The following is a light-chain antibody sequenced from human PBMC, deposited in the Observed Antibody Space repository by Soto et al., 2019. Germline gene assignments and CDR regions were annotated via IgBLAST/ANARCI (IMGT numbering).Light chain of an antibody. J-gene: IGKJ4*01. CDR2: DTS. CDR1: QGIGDT. CDR3: QPSNNWPLT. Sequence: EFGMSHSPATLSVYPEEGATLSCRASQGIGDTLAWYQHKPGQTPRLLIYDTSTRATGVPTRFSGSRSGAEFTLTINSLQSEDFAVYYCQPSNNWPLTFGGGTKVDIK. V-gene: IGKV3-15*01.